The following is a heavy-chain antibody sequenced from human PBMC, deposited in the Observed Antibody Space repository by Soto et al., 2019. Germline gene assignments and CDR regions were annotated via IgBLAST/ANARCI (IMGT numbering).Heavy chain of an antibody. CDR2: IWYDGSNT. CDR3: AREGKDDSDKGELDN. CDR1: GFRFSSYG. V-gene: IGHV3-33*01. Sequence: QVQLVESGGGLVQPGRSLRLSCAASGFRFSSYGMNWVRQSPGKGLEWVAVIWYDGSNTVYGNSVKGRFTISRDNSGNILYLQMNSLRGEDTAVYYCAREGKDDSDKGELDNWGQGTLVTVSS. D-gene: IGHD3-16*01. J-gene: IGHJ4*02.